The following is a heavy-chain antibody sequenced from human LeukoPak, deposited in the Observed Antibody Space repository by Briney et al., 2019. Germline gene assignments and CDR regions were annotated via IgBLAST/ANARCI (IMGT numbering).Heavy chain of an antibody. Sequence: PSETLSLTCAVYGGSFSGYYWSWIRQPPGKGLEWIGEINHSGSTNYNPSLKSRVTISVDTSKNQFSLRLSSVTAADTAVYYCARGRRAAAGTSYYFDYWGQGTLVTVSS. CDR1: GGSFSGYY. CDR2: INHSGST. J-gene: IGHJ4*02. D-gene: IGHD6-13*01. V-gene: IGHV4-34*01. CDR3: ARGRRAAAGTSYYFDY.